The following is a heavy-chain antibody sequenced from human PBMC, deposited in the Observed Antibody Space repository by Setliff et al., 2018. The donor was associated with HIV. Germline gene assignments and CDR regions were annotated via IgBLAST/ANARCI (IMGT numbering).Heavy chain of an antibody. J-gene: IGHJ4*02. D-gene: IGHD3-9*01. V-gene: IGHV1-2*06. Sequence: GASVKVSCKASGYKFTGHHIQWMRQAPGQGLEWMGRINPNMGDTQYAQKFQGRMIMTRDTSINTVYMELSSLTSDDTALYYCARQDIPTGYYLFDYWGQGTQVTVSS. CDR1: GYKFTGHH. CDR3: ARQDIPTGYYLFDY. CDR2: INPNMGDT.